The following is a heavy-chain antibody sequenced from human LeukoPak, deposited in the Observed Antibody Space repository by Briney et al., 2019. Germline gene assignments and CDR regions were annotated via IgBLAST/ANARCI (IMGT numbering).Heavy chain of an antibody. J-gene: IGHJ5*02. CDR1: GYSISTSYY. Sequence: SETLSLTCTVSGYSISTSYYWGWIRQPPGKGLEWIGSIYYSGSTYYNPSLKSRVTISVDTSKNQFSLKLSSVTAADTAVYYCAREPNGDYSSSWYLDWFDPWGQGTLVTVSS. CDR3: AREPNGDYSSSWYLDWFDP. CDR2: IYYSGST. V-gene: IGHV4-38-2*02. D-gene: IGHD6-13*01.